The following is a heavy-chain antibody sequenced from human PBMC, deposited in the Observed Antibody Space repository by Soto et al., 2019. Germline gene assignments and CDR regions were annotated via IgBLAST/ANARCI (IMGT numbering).Heavy chain of an antibody. V-gene: IGHV1-69*13. CDR1: GGTFSSYA. CDR3: ARDRNGALLNWSGYYKGGYYYGMDV. CDR2: IIPIFGTA. D-gene: IGHD3-3*01. J-gene: IGHJ6*02. Sequence: SVKVSCKVSGGTFSSYAISWVRQAPGQGLEWMGGIIPIFGTANYAQKFQGRVTITADESTSTAYMELSSLRSEDTAVYYCARDRNGALLNWSGYYKGGYYYGMDVWGQGTTVTVSS.